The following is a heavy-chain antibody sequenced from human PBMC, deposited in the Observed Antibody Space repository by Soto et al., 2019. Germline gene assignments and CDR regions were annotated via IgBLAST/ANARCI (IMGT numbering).Heavy chain of an antibody. CDR2: IIPIFGTA. V-gene: IGHV1-69*06. CDR3: ARGLGAVADLDY. D-gene: IGHD6-19*01. J-gene: IGHJ4*02. Sequence: GASVKVCCKASGGTFSSYAISWVRQAPGQGLEWMGGIIPIFGTANYAQKFQGRVTITADKSTSTAYMELSSLRSEDTAVYYCARGLGAVADLDYWGQGTLVTVSS. CDR1: GGTFSSYA.